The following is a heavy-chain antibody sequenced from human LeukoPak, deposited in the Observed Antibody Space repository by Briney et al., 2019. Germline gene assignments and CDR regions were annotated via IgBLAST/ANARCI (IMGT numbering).Heavy chain of an antibody. CDR3: ARRAGYNPGDY. CDR1: GYTFTGYY. J-gene: IGHJ4*02. CDR2: INPNSGDT. V-gene: IGHV1-2*02. Sequence: ASVKVSCKASGYTFTGYYMYWARQAPGQGLEWMGWINPNSGDTNYAQKFQGRVTMTRDTSISTAYMDLGRLTSDDTAVYYCARRAGYNPGDYWGQGTLVTVSS. D-gene: IGHD5-24*01.